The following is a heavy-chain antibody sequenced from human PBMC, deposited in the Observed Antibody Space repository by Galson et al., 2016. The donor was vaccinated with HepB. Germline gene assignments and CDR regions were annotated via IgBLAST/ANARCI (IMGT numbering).Heavy chain of an antibody. CDR1: GFTFSDPW. D-gene: IGHD6-19*01. Sequence: SLRLSCAASGFTFSDPWMTWVRQAPGKGLEWVGRIKSKTDGGTTDYAAPVKGRFTISGDDSKNTLYLQMNSLKTEDTAFYYCTTWGVAGGEGVHDYWGQGTLVTVSS. CDR2: IKSKTDGGTT. V-gene: IGHV3-15*01. J-gene: IGHJ4*02. CDR3: TTWGVAGGEGVHDY.